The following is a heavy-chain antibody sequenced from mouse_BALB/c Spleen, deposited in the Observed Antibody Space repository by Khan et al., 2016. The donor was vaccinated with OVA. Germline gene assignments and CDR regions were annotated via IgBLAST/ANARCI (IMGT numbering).Heavy chain of an antibody. J-gene: IGHJ3*01. CDR3: TRGAGGSRVAY. CDR1: GYTFTDFT. V-gene: IGHV1S137*01. Sequence: QVQLKESGAELVRPGVSVKISCKGSGYTFTDFTIHWVKQSHALSLEWIGVISTYYGDVTYNQKFKGKATMTVDKSSSTTYMELARLTSEDSAIYYCTRGAGGSRVAYWGQGTLVTVSA. CDR2: ISTYYGDV. D-gene: IGHD1-1*01.